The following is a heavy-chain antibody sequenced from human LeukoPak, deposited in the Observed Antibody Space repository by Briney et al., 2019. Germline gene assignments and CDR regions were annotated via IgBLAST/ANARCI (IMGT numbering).Heavy chain of an antibody. J-gene: IGHJ6*03. CDR2: IYYSGST. D-gene: IGHD5-18*01. V-gene: IGHV4-61*01. CDR1: GGSISSGSYY. CDR3: ARTTEGGYTYGYFYYYYMDV. Sequence: PSQTLSLTCTVSGGSISSGSYYWSWIRQPPGKGLEWIGYIYYSGSTNYNPSLKSRVTISVDTSKNQFSLKLTSVTAADTAVYYCARTTEGGYTYGYFYYYYMDVWGKGTTVTTSS.